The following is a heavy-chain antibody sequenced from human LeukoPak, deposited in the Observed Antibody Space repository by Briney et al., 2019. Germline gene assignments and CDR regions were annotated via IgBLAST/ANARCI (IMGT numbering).Heavy chain of an antibody. CDR2: IYYSGST. CDR3: ARRIQLWLWYYFDY. V-gene: IGHV4-39*07. J-gene: IGHJ4*02. Sequence: SETLSLTCAVSGGSIDSSSYYWGWIRQPPGKGLEWIGSIYYSGSTYYNPSLKSRVTISVDTSKNQFSLKLTSVTAADTAAYYCARRIQLWLWYYFDYWGQGTLVTVSS. D-gene: IGHD5-18*01. CDR1: GGSIDSSSYY.